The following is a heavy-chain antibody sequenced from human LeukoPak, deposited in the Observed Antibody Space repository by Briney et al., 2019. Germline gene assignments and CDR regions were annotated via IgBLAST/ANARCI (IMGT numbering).Heavy chain of an antibody. Sequence: GRSLRLSCAASGFTFSSYAMHWVRQAPGKGLEWVAVISYDGSNKYYADSVKGRFTISRDNSKNTLYLQMNSLRAEDTAVYYCARATDGDYGPRYYYYGMDVWGQGTTVTVSS. D-gene: IGHD4-17*01. J-gene: IGHJ6*02. CDR1: GFTFSSYA. CDR2: ISYDGSNK. CDR3: ARATDGDYGPRYYYYGMDV. V-gene: IGHV3-30-3*01.